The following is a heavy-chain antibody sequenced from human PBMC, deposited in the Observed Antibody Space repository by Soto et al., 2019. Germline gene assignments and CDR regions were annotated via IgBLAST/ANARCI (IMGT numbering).Heavy chain of an antibody. CDR2: INPSGGST. V-gene: IGHV1-46*01. J-gene: IGHJ6*02. CDR1: GYTFTSYY. CDR3: ARDPLITGHYGMDV. Sequence: GASVKVSCKASGYTFTSYYIQWARQAPGQGLEWMGIINPSGGSTGYAQKFQGRVTMTSDTSTTTVYMEVSSLRSEDTAVYYCARDPLITGHYGMDVWGQRTSVTV. D-gene: IGHD2-8*01.